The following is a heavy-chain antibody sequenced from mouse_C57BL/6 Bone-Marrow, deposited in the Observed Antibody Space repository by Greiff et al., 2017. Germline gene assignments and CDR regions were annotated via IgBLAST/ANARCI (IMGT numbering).Heavy chain of an antibody. V-gene: IGHV1-59*01. CDR2: IDPSDSYT. CDR1: GYTFTSYW. CDR3: ARAGNYDSRSY. D-gene: IGHD2-4*01. Sequence: QVQLQQPGAELVRPGTSVKLSCKASGYTFTSYWMHWVKQRPGQGLEWIGVIDPSDSYTNYNQKFKGKATLTVDTSSSTAYMQLSSLTSEDSAVYYCARAGNYDSRSYWGQGTLVTVSA. J-gene: IGHJ3*01.